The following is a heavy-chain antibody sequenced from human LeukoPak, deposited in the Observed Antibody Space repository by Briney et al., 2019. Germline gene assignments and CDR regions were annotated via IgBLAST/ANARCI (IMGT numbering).Heavy chain of an antibody. CDR2: ISYGGSNK. V-gene: IGHV3-30-3*01. CDR3: ARDLHYYDSSGYLDY. Sequence: GGSLRLSCAASGFTFSSYAMHWVRQAPGKGLEWVAVISYGGSNKYYADSVKGRFTISRDNSKNTLYLQMNSLRAEDTAVYYCARDLHYYDSSGYLDYWGQGTLVTVSS. CDR1: GFTFSSYA. D-gene: IGHD3-22*01. J-gene: IGHJ4*02.